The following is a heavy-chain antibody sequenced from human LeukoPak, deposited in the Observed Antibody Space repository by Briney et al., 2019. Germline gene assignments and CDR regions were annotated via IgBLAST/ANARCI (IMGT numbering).Heavy chain of an antibody. Sequence: ASVKVSCKASGYTFTSYDINWVRQATGQGLEWMGWMNPNSGNTGYAQKFQGRVTMTRNTSISTAYMELSSLRSEDTAVYYYARSRAVAGLRRHYYYGMDVWGQGTTVTVSS. CDR3: ARSRAVAGLRRHYYYGMDV. D-gene: IGHD6-19*01. V-gene: IGHV1-8*01. CDR1: GYTFTSYD. CDR2: MNPNSGNT. J-gene: IGHJ6*02.